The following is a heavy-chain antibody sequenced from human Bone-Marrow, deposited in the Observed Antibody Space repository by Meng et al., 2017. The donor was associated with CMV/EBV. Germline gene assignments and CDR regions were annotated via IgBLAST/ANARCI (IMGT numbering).Heavy chain of an antibody. D-gene: IGHD2-21*02. CDR2: ISGSSAYI. CDR1: GFTFSSYS. Sequence: GESLKISCAASGFTFSSYSMNWVRQAPGKGLEWVSSISGSSAYIYYAGSVKARFTISRDNAKNSLSLQMNSLRAEDTAVYYCARAVVVTDRSPLRYFDLWGRGTLVTVSS. V-gene: IGHV3-21*01. CDR3: ARAVVVTDRSPLRYFDL. J-gene: IGHJ2*01.